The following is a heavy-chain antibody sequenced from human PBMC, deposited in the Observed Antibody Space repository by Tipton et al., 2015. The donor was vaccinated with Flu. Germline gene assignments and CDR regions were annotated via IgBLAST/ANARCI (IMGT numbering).Heavy chain of an antibody. V-gene: IGHV4-39*07. CDR2: IYSRGGT. CDR1: GGSISSTKSY. CDR3: ARAGDYGGELHFQN. Sequence: TLSLTCTVSGGSISSTKSYWGWIRQPPGKGLEWIGSIYSRGGTYYNPSLKSRAIISVDTSKNQLSLNLRSVTAADTAVYYCARAGDYGGELHFQNWGQGTLITVSS. J-gene: IGHJ1*01. D-gene: IGHD4-23*01.